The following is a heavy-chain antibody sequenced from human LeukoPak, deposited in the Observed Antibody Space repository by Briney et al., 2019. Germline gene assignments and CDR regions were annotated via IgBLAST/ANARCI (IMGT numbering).Heavy chain of an antibody. J-gene: IGHJ6*03. Sequence: SETLPLTCAVYGGSFSGHYWTWIRQAPGKGRQWIGEVNDRGVANYNPSLQSRLTISEDRSKNQFSLRLPSVTAADTAVYYCARGVVSGRFGDYYYYMDAWGKGTAVTVSS. CDR2: VNDRGVA. CDR1: GGSFSGHY. CDR3: ARGVVSGRFGDYYYYMDA. D-gene: IGHD3-16*01. V-gene: IGHV4-34*01.